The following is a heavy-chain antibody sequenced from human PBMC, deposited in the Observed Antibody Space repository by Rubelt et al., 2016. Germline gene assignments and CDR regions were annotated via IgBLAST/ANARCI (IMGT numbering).Heavy chain of an antibody. Sequence: QVQLQESGPGLVKPSETLSLTCTVSGGSISSYYWSWIRQPPGKGLEWIGNIYYSGNTYYNPSLKSRVTISVDTSNNQFSRQLSSVTAAYTAVYYCARQEIQLFGADGMDVWGQGTTVTVSS. D-gene: IGHD1-1*01. J-gene: IGHJ6*02. CDR2: IYYSGNT. CDR1: GGSISSYY. V-gene: IGHV4-59*08. CDR3: ARQEIQLFGADGMDV.